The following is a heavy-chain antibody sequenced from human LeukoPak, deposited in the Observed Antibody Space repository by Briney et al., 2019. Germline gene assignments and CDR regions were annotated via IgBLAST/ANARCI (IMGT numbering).Heavy chain of an antibody. CDR1: GGSISSYY. Sequence: SETLSLTCTVSGGSISSYYWSWIRQPPGEGLEWLGYIHYSGSTYYNPSLKSRVTISVDTSKNQFSLKVTSVTAADTAVYYCARDRRAGQSGYWFDPWGQGTLVTVSS. D-gene: IGHD3-22*01. CDR2: IHYSGST. CDR3: ARDRRAGQSGYWFDP. J-gene: IGHJ5*02. V-gene: IGHV4-59*01.